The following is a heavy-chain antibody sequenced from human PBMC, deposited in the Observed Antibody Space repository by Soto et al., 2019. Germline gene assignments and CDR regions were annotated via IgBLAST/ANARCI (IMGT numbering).Heavy chain of an antibody. CDR1: GYTFTSYG. Sequence: QVQLVQSGAEVKKPGASVKVSCNASGYTFTSYGISWVRQAPGQGLEWMGWISTYKGDTHYAQKLQGRVTLTTDTSTSTAYMELRSLRSDDTAVYYCARANGDYYVDYWGQGTLVTVST. V-gene: IGHV1-18*01. CDR3: ARANGDYYVDY. CDR2: ISTYKGDT. D-gene: IGHD4-17*01. J-gene: IGHJ4*02.